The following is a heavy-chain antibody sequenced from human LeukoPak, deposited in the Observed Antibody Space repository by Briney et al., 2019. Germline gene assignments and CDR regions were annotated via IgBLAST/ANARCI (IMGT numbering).Heavy chain of an antibody. D-gene: IGHD1-26*01. CDR2: IYYSGST. Sequence: SETLSLTCTVSGGSISSSSYYWGWIRQPPGKGLEWIASIYYSGSTYYNPSLKSRVTISVDTSKNQFSLKLSSVTAADTAVYCCARHVRVGGSRGYWGQGTLVTVSS. CDR3: ARHVRVGGSRGY. CDR1: GGSISSSSYY. V-gene: IGHV4-39*01. J-gene: IGHJ4*02.